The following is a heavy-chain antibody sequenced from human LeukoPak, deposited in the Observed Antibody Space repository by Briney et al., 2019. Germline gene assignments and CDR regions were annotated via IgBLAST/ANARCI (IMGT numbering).Heavy chain of an antibody. CDR2: ISSSSSYI. V-gene: IGHV3-21*01. Sequence: KPGGSLRLSCAASGFTLSSYSMNWVCQAPGKGLEWVSSISSSSSYIYYADSVKGRFTISRDNARNSLYLQMNSLRAEDTAVYYCARVGPPPINIFDYWGQGTLVTVSS. J-gene: IGHJ4*02. CDR3: ARVGPPPINIFDY. CDR1: GFTLSSYS. D-gene: IGHD1-14*01.